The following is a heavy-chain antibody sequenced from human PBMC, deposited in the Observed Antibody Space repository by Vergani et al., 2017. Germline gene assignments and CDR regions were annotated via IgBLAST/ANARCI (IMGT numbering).Heavy chain of an antibody. J-gene: IGHJ4*02. V-gene: IGHV4-31*03. CDR1: GGSISSGGYY. D-gene: IGHD3-10*01. CDR2: IYYSGST. CDR3: ARVLVRTYYYGSGSSRYFDY. Sequence: QVQLQESGPGLVKPSQTLSLTCTVSGGSISSGGYYWSWIRQPPGKGLEWIGYIYYSGSTYYNPSLKSRVTISVDTSKNQFSRKLSSVTAADTAVYYCARVLVRTYYYGSGSSRYFDYWGQGTLVTVSS.